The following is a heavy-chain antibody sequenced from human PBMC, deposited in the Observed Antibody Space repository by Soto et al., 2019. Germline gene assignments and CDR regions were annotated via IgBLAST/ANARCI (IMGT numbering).Heavy chain of an antibody. V-gene: IGHV4-61*01. D-gene: IGHD2-2*01. CDR2: IYSTGST. CDR1: VVSVSSGSNY. Sequence: TSETLSLTCTVSVVSVSSGSNYWSWIRQPPGKGLEWIGYIYSTGSTCYNPSLKSRVTISVDKSKNQFSLKLSSVTAADTAVYYCASQSYQLLFQPRSGSFDIWGQGTMVTVSS. CDR3: ASQSYQLLFQPRSGSFDI. J-gene: IGHJ3*02.